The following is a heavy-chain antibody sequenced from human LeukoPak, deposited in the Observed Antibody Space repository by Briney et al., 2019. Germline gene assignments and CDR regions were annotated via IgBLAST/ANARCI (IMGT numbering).Heavy chain of an antibody. V-gene: IGHV3-21*01. D-gene: IGHD3-16*02. Sequence: GGSLRLSCAASGFTFSSYSMNWVRQAPGKGLEWVSSISSSSSYIYYADSVKGRFTISRDNAKNSLYLQMNSLRAEDTAVYYCARAKNYDYVWGSYRYRPMDVWGKGTTVTISS. CDR2: ISSSSSYI. CDR1: GFTFSSYS. CDR3: ARAKNYDYVWGSYRYRPMDV. J-gene: IGHJ6*03.